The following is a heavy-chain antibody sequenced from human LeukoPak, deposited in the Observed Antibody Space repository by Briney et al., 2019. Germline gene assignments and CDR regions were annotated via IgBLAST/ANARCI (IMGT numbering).Heavy chain of an antibody. D-gene: IGHD3-10*02. Sequence: GGSLRLSCAASGYTFSSYAMHWVRQAPGKGLEWVSYISSSGSTIYYADSVKGRFTISRDNAKNSLYLQMNSLRAEDTAVYYCAELGITMIGGVWGKGTTVTISS. V-gene: IGHV3-48*03. CDR2: ISSSGSTI. CDR1: GYTFSSYA. J-gene: IGHJ6*04. CDR3: AELGITMIGGV.